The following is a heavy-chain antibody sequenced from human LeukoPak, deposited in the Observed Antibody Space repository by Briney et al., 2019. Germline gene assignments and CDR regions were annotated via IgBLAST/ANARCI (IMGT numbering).Heavy chain of an antibody. Sequence: SETLSLTCTVSGGSISSSSYYWGWIRQPPGKGLEWIGSIYYSGSTYYNPSLKSRVTISVDTSKNQFSLKLSSVTAADTAVYYCAHYGGGYYYYYMDVWGKGTTVTVSS. J-gene: IGHJ6*03. D-gene: IGHD3-10*01. CDR2: IYYSGST. V-gene: IGHV4-39*07. CDR1: GGSISSSSYY. CDR3: AHYGGGYYYYYMDV.